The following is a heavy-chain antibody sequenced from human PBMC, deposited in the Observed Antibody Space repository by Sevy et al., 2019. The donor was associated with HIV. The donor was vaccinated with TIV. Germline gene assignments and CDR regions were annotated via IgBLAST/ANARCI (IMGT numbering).Heavy chain of an antibody. V-gene: IGHV3-11*04. CDR1: GFTFSDYY. CDR2: ISSSGSTI. Sequence: GGSLRLSCAASGFTFSDYYMSWIRQAPGKGLEWVSYISSSGSTISSADSVKRRFTSSRDNAKNSLYLQMSSLRAEDTAVYYCARDTRLEWFGELDDYWGQGTLVTVSS. J-gene: IGHJ4*02. D-gene: IGHD3-10*01. CDR3: ARDTRLEWFGELDDY.